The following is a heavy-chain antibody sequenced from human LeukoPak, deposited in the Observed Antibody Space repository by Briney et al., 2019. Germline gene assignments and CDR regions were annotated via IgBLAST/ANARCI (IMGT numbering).Heavy chain of an antibody. Sequence: SGTLSLTCTVSGDPITKTNWWGWVRHPPGRGLQWVGQIYHGGSTDYNPSLKSRACISMDKSKNQFSLRLTSVTAADTAVYYCARLNDYGGHLDYWGQGTLVTVSS. CDR2: IYHGGST. CDR1: GDPITKTNW. D-gene: IGHD4-23*01. CDR3: ARLNDYGGHLDY. V-gene: IGHV4-4*02. J-gene: IGHJ4*02.